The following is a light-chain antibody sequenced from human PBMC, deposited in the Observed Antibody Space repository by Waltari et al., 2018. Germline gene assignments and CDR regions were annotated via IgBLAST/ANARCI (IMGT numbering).Light chain of an antibody. Sequence: EIVLTQSPGTLSLSPGERATLSCRASQSVRRTLAWYQQKPGQAPKLPIYGASHRATWNPERFTGSGSWNSFSFPIRSLEPEDFAIYFCQHYVRLPATFGQGTKVEIK. CDR3: QHYVRLPAT. V-gene: IGKV3-20*01. J-gene: IGKJ1*01. CDR2: GAS. CDR1: QSVRRT.